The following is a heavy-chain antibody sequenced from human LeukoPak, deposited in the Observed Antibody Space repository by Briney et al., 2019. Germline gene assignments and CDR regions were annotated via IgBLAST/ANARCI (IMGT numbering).Heavy chain of an antibody. D-gene: IGHD4-17*01. Sequence: GGSLRLSCAASGFTFSSYAMSWVRQAPGKGLEWVSGISGSGGSTYYVDSVKGRFTISRDNSKNTLYLQMNSLRAEDTAVYYCAKMEAWTTVTGSGVDYWGQGTLVTVSS. V-gene: IGHV3-23*01. J-gene: IGHJ4*02. CDR1: GFTFSSYA. CDR2: ISGSGGST. CDR3: AKMEAWTTVTGSGVDY.